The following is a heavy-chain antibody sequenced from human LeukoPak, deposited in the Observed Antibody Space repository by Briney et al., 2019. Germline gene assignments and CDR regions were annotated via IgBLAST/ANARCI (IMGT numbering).Heavy chain of an antibody. V-gene: IGHV3-30*18. Sequence: GGSLRLSCAASGFTFSSYGMHWVRQAPGKGLEWVAVISYDGSNKYYGDSVKGRFTISRDNSKNALYLQMNSLRAEDTAVYYCAKSYCDSSGSVIGMDVWGQGTTVTVSS. D-gene: IGHD3-22*01. CDR1: GFTFSSYG. J-gene: IGHJ6*02. CDR3: AKSYCDSSGSVIGMDV. CDR2: ISYDGSNK.